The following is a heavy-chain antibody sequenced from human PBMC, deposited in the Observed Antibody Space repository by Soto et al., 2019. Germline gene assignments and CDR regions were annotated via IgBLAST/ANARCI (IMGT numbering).Heavy chain of an antibody. J-gene: IGHJ4*02. D-gene: IGHD1-7*01. Sequence: EVQLAESGGGLVQPGGSLRLSCAATGFTFSNYWMHWVRQVPGRGLVWVSRINPDGSSTNYADSVKGRFTMCRDNAKNMVYLEMNSMRAEYTAVYYFARDNWNSYWGQGFLVTVSS. CDR1: GFTFSNYW. CDR3: ARDNWNSY. V-gene: IGHV3-74*01. CDR2: INPDGSST.